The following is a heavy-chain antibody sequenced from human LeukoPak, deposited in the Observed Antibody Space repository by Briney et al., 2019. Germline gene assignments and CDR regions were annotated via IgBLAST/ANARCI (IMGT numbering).Heavy chain of an antibody. CDR1: AFIFSSYA. D-gene: IGHD2-2*01. J-gene: IGHJ4*02. V-gene: IGHV3-23*01. CDR3: AKDLADIVVVPAAIPVDFDY. Sequence: GGSLRLSCAASAFIFSSYAMSWVRQAPGKGLECVSAISGSGGSTYYADSVKGRFTISRDNSKNTLYLQMNSLRAEDTAVYYCAKDLADIVVVPAAIPVDFDYWGQGTLVTVSS. CDR2: ISGSGGST.